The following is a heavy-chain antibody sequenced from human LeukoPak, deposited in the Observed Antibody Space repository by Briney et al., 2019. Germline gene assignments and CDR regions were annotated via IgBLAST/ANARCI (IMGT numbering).Heavy chain of an antibody. CDR1: GGSISSGGYS. Sequence: SETLSLTCAVSGGSISSGGYSWSWIRQPPGKGLEWIGYIYHSGSTYYNPSLKSRVTISVDRSKNQFSPKLSSVTAADTAVYYCARGPEGYDFWSGYYTGGSFDYWGQGTLVTVSS. J-gene: IGHJ4*02. D-gene: IGHD3-3*01. V-gene: IGHV4-30-2*01. CDR2: IYHSGST. CDR3: ARGPEGYDFWSGYYTGGSFDY.